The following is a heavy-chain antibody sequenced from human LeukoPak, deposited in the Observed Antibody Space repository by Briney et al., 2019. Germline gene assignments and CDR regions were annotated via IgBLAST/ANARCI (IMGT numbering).Heavy chain of an antibody. V-gene: IGHV3-23*01. D-gene: IGHD3-3*01. CDR3: LYSDY. Sequence: GGSLRLSCTVSGFTFGDYAINWVRQAPGKGLEWVSAISGSGGSTYYADSVKGRFTISRDNSKNTLYLQMNSLRAEDTASEWLLYSDYWGQGTLVTVSS. CDR1: GFTFGDYA. CDR2: ISGSGGST. J-gene: IGHJ4*02.